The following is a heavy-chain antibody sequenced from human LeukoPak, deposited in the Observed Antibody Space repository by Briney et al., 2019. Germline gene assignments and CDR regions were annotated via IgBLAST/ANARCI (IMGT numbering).Heavy chain of an antibody. D-gene: IGHD6-19*01. Sequence: ASVKVSCKASGYTFTSYTMNWVRQAPGQGLEWMGWINTNTGNPTYAQGFTGRFVFSLDTSVSMAHLQISSLKAEDTAVYYCAREIAVAGIVDYYYMDVWGKGTTVTVSS. CDR3: AREIAVAGIVDYYYMDV. CDR2: INTNTGNP. J-gene: IGHJ6*03. V-gene: IGHV7-4-1*04. CDR1: GYTFTSYT.